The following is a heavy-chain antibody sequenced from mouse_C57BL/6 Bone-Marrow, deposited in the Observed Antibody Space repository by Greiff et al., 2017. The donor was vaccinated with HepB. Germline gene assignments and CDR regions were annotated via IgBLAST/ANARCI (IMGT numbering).Heavy chain of an antibody. Sequence: VQLQQSGAELARPGASVKMSCKASGYTFTSYTMHWVKQRPGQGLEWIGYINPSSGYTKYNQKFKDKATLTADKSSSTAYMQLSSLTSEDSAVYCCARSPRVDYWGQGTTLTVSS. CDR2: INPSSGYT. V-gene: IGHV1-4*01. CDR3: ARSPRVDY. CDR1: GYTFTSYT. J-gene: IGHJ2*01.